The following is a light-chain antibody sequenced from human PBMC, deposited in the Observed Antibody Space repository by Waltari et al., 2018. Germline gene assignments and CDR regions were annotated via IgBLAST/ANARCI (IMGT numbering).Light chain of an antibody. CDR1: QSISSW. CDR2: KAS. J-gene: IGKJ4*01. CDR3: QQYNSYTLT. Sequence: DIQMTQSHSTLSASVGDRVNITCRASQSISSWLAWYQQKPGKAPKLLIYKASSLESGVPSRFSGSGSGTEFTLTISSLQPDDFATYYCQQYNSYTLTFSGGTKVEIK. V-gene: IGKV1-5*03.